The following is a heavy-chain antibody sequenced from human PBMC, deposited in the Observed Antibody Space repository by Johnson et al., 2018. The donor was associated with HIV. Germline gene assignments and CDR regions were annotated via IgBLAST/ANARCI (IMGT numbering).Heavy chain of an antibody. Sequence: VQLVESGGGLIQPGGSLRLSCAASGFTVSSNYMSWVRQAPGKGLEWVSVIYSGGSTYYADSVKGRFTISRDNSKNTVYLQMNSLRAEDTAVYYCARDRIAADSDAFDRWGQGTMVTVSS. CDR1: GFTVSSNY. CDR3: ARDRIAADSDAFDR. J-gene: IGHJ3*02. D-gene: IGHD6-13*01. CDR2: IYSGGST. V-gene: IGHV3-53*01.